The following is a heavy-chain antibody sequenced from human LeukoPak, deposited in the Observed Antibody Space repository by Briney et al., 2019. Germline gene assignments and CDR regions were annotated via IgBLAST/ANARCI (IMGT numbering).Heavy chain of an antibody. D-gene: IGHD6-13*01. Sequence: QPGGSLRLSCAASGFTFSSYWMSWVRQPPGKGLELVANIKQDGSEKYYVDSVKGRFTISRDNAKNSLYLQMNSLTAEDTAVYYCARIRGIAAAGDYWGQGTLVTVSS. CDR3: ARIRGIAAAGDY. J-gene: IGHJ4*02. CDR1: GFTFSSYW. V-gene: IGHV3-7*04. CDR2: IKQDGSEK.